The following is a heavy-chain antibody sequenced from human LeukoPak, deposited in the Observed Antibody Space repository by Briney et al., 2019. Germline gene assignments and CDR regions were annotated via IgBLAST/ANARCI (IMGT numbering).Heavy chain of an antibody. CDR1: GGSISSYY. CDR3: ARQGGSHCYYAMDV. CDR2: IYYSGST. J-gene: IGHJ6*02. V-gene: IGHV4-59*01. D-gene: IGHD1-26*01. Sequence: SETLSLTCTVSGGSISSYYWSWIRQPPGKGLEWIGYIYYSGSTNYNPSLKSRVTISVDTSKNQFSLKLSSVTAADTAVYYCARQGGSHCYYAMDVWGQGTTVTVSS.